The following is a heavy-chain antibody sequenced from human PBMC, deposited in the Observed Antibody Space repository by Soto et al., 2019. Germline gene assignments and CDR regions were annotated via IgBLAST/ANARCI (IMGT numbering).Heavy chain of an antibody. D-gene: IGHD6-6*01. CDR3: AIRGGRNSSSADLGLDY. V-gene: IGHV1-2*04. Sequence: ASVKVSCKASGYTFTGYYMHWVRQAPGQGLEWMGWINPNSGGTNYAQKFQGWVTMTRDTSISTAYMELSRLRSDDTAVYYCAIRGGRNSSSADLGLDYWGQGTLVTVSS. J-gene: IGHJ4*02. CDR1: GYTFTGYY. CDR2: INPNSGGT.